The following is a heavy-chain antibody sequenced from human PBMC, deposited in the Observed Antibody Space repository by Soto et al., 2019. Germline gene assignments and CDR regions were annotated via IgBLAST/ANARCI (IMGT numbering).Heavy chain of an antibody. Sequence: QLQLQESGSGLVKPSQTLSLTCAVSGGSISSGGYSWSWVRQPPGKVLEWLGDIYHSGSTYYNPSLKRRVTRSVDRSKNQFSLKLSSVTAADTAVYYCARGAPVVNDYLGQGTLVTVSS. CDR2: IYHSGST. V-gene: IGHV4-30-2*01. CDR1: GGSISSGGYS. CDR3: ARGAPVVNDY. J-gene: IGHJ4*02. D-gene: IGHD3-22*01.